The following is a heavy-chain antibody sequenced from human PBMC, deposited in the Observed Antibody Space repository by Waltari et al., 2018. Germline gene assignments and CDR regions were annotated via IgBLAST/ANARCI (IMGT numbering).Heavy chain of an antibody. CDR2: SNPSGGST. CDR3: ARAGSSGWYVDY. Sequence: QVQLVQSGAEVKKPGASVKVSCKASGYTFTSYYMHWVRQAPGQGLEWMGISNPSGGSTSDAQKFQGRVTMTRDTSTSTVYMELSSLRSEDTAVYYCARAGSSGWYVDYWGQGTLVTVSS. D-gene: IGHD6-19*01. CDR1: GYTFTSYY. V-gene: IGHV1-46*01. J-gene: IGHJ4*02.